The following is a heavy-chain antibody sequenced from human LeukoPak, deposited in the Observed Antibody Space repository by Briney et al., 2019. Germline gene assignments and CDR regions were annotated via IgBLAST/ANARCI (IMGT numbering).Heavy chain of an antibody. CDR3: AKSYFDYSTYYSYYFNL. CDR2: VYTSGST. CDR1: GGSISGGY. V-gene: IGHV4-4*09. D-gene: IGHD4-11*01. J-gene: IGHJ4*02. Sequence: SETLSLTCTVSGGSISGGYWSWIRQPPGRGLEWIGYVYTSGSTNYNPSLKSRVTITVDTSKSQFALKLSSVTAADTAVYYCAKSYFDYSTYYSYYFNLWGQGALVTVSS.